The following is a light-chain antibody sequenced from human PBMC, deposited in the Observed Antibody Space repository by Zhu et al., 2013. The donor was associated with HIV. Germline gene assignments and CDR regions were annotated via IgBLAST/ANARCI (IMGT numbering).Light chain of an antibody. V-gene: IGKV2-30*02. Sequence: EVVMTQSPLSLPVTLGQPASISCRSSQSLVHSDGNTYLNWFQQRPGQSPRRLIYEVSNRDSGVPDRFSGSGSGTDFTLKISRVEAEDVGVYYCMQGSYWPGTFGQGTKVEIK. CDR3: MQGSYWPGT. J-gene: IGKJ1*01. CDR1: QSLVHSDGNTY. CDR2: EVS.